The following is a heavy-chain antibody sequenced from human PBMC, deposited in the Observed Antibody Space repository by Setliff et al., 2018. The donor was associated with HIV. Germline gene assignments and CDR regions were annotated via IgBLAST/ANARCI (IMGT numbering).Heavy chain of an antibody. V-gene: IGHV1-18*04. J-gene: IGHJ3*02. CDR3: ARDEQWLVRVGAFDI. Sequence: ASVKVSCKASGYTFTGYYMHWVRQAPGQGLEWMGWISVYNGNANYAQMVQGRVTMTTDTSTSTVYMELRSLRSDDTAVYYCARDEQWLVRVGAFDIWGQGTMVTVSS. CDR2: ISVYNGNA. CDR1: GYTFTGYY. D-gene: IGHD6-19*01.